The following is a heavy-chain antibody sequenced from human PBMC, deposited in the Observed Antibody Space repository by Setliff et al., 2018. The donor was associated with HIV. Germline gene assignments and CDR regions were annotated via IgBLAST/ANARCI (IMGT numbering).Heavy chain of an antibody. J-gene: IGHJ1*01. V-gene: IGHV3-64D*09. Sequence: SLKISCSASGFTFNTHTMHWVRQAPGKGLEWVSSISIYGDTIFYADSVKDRFSISRDNSRNTLYLQMSSLTTEDTAVYYCVKDCSVGYCYVDYFEHWGLGTLVTVSS. CDR2: ISIYGDTI. D-gene: IGHD2-21*01. CDR3: VKDCSVGYCYVDYFEH. CDR1: GFTFNTHT.